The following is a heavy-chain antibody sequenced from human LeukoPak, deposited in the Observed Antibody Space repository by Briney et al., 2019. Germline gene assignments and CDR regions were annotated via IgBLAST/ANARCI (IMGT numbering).Heavy chain of an antibody. J-gene: IGHJ4*02. CDR2: IYYSGST. CDR1: GGSISSYY. Sequence: SETLSLTCTVSGGSISSYYWSWIRQPPGKGLEWIGYIYYSGSTNYNPSLKSRVTISVDKSKNQFSLKLSSVTAADTAVYYCARDNLGYSYGSYYFDYWGQGTLVTVSS. D-gene: IGHD5-18*01. V-gene: IGHV4-59*12. CDR3: ARDNLGYSYGSYYFDY.